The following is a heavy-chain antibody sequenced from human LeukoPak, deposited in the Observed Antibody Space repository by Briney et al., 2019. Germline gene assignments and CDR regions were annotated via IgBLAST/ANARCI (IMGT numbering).Heavy chain of an antibody. CDR2: IRYDGTNK. D-gene: IGHD6-19*01. Sequence: GGSLRLSCAASGFTFSSYGIHWVRQAPGKGLEWVAFIRYDGTNKYYVDSVKGRFTISRDNSMNTLYLQMNSLRGEDTAVYYCAKVGSGWYGVDYWGQGALVTVSS. CDR1: GFTFSSYG. J-gene: IGHJ4*02. CDR3: AKVGSGWYGVDY. V-gene: IGHV3-30*02.